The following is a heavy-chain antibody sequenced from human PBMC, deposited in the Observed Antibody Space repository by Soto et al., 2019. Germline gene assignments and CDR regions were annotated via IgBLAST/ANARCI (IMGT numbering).Heavy chain of an antibody. CDR1: GFTFSRFS. D-gene: IGHD6-19*01. J-gene: IGHJ4*02. Sequence: RGAPRISCAAPGFTFSRFSFHRVRQGPGKGLEWLVLISYDGSNKYNADTVKVRFTISRDNSNNTLYLQLNSLRPDDTAVYYCARTTTVAGTPEFDYWGQGALVTVSS. CDR2: ISYDGSNK. CDR3: ARTTTVAGTPEFDY. V-gene: IGHV3-30-3*01.